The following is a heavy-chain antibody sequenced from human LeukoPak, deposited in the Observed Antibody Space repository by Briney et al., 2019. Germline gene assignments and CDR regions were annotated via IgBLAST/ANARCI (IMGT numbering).Heavy chain of an antibody. CDR1: GGSINTYF. CDR2: MYYSGST. Sequence: SETLSLTCAVSGGSINTYFWSWIRQPPGKGLEWIGYMYYSGSTNYNPSLKSRATISMDTSKNQFSLKLNFVTAADTAVYYCARQIAWGVGRFDYWGQGTLATVSA. CDR3: ARQIAWGVGRFDY. J-gene: IGHJ4*02. V-gene: IGHV4-59*08. D-gene: IGHD3-10*01.